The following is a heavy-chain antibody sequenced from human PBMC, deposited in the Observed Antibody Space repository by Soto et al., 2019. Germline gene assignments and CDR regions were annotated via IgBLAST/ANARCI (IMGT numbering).Heavy chain of an antibody. J-gene: IGHJ4*02. Sequence: QVQLQQWGAGLLKPSETLSLTCAVYGGSFSGYYWSWIRQPPGKGLEWIGEINHSGSTNYNPSLKXRXTXXVDTSKNQFSLQLSSGPAADTAVYYCARSSTQIDYWGQGTLVTVAS. CDR1: GGSFSGYY. CDR3: ARSSTQIDY. D-gene: IGHD6-13*01. CDR2: INHSGST. V-gene: IGHV4-34*01.